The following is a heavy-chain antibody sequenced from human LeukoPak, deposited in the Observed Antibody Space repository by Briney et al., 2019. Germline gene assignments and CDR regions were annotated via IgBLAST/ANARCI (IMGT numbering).Heavy chain of an antibody. D-gene: IGHD1-1*01. CDR3: ARDTHNPRYYYYMDV. J-gene: IGHJ6*03. CDR2: INPNSGGT. CDR1: GYTFTGYY. Sequence: ASVKVSCKASGYTFTGYYMHWVRQAPGQGLEWMGWINPNSGGTNYAQKFQGRVTMTRDTSISTAYMELSRLRSDDTAVYYCARDTHNPRYYYYMDVWGKGTTVTVSS. V-gene: IGHV1-2*02.